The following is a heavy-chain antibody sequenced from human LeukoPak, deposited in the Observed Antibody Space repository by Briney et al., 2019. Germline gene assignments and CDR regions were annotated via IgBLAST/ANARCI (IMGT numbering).Heavy chain of an antibody. CDR1: GFTFSSYA. Sequence: GGSLRLSCAASGFTFSSYAMSWVRQAPGKGLEWVSAISGSGGSTYYADSVKGRFTISRDNSKNTLYLQMNSLRAEDTAVYYCTTEGTTWYYDSSGYYFRSYAFDIWGQGTMVTVSS. D-gene: IGHD3-22*01. J-gene: IGHJ3*02. CDR3: TTEGTTWYYDSSGYYFRSYAFDI. V-gene: IGHV3-23*01. CDR2: ISGSGGST.